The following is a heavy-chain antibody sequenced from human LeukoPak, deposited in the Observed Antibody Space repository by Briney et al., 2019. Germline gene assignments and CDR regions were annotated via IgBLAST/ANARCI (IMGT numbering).Heavy chain of an antibody. CDR3: AKDSWYGGNSGIDY. Sequence: GGSLRLSCAASGFTFDDYDMHWVRQAPGKGLEWVSLISGDGGSTYYADSVKGRFTISRDNSKNSLYLQMNSLRTEDTALYYCAKDSWYGGNSGIDYWGQGTLVTVSS. CDR1: GFTFDDYD. V-gene: IGHV3-43*02. D-gene: IGHD4-23*01. J-gene: IGHJ4*02. CDR2: ISGDGGST.